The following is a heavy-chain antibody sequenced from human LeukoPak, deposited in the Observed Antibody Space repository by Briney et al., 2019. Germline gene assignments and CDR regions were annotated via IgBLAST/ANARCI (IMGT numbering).Heavy chain of an antibody. J-gene: IGHJ3*02. CDR2: ISSSSSYI. Sequence: GGSLRLSCAASGFTFSSYSMNWVRQAPGKGLEWVSSISSSSSYIYYADSVKGRFTISRDNAKNSLYLQMNSPRAEDTAVYYCARAVSPTYYYDSSGPNAFDIWGQGTMVTVSS. CDR3: ARAVSPTYYYDSSGPNAFDI. V-gene: IGHV3-21*01. CDR1: GFTFSSYS. D-gene: IGHD3-22*01.